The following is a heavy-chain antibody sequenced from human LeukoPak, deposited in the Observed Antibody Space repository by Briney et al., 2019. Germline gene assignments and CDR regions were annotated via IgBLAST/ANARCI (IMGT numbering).Heavy chain of an antibody. V-gene: IGHV3-48*01. CDR1: GFTFSSYS. D-gene: IGHD3-10*01. CDR3: ARDGWFGDYNWFDP. CDR2: ISSASNTI. Sequence: GGSLRLSCAASGFTFSSYSMNWVRQAPGKGLEWVSHISSASNTIYYADSVKGRFTISRDNAKNSLYLQMNSLRAEDTAMYYCARDGWFGDYNWFDPWGQGTLVTVSS. J-gene: IGHJ5*02.